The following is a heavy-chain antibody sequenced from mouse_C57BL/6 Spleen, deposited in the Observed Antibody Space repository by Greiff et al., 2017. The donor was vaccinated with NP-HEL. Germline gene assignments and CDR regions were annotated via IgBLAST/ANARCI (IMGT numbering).Heavy chain of an antibody. CDR3: ARLLRSSRNYAMDY. D-gene: IGHD1-1*01. CDR2: IDPNSGGT. V-gene: IGHV1-72*01. CDR1: GYTFTSYW. J-gene: IGHJ4*01. Sequence: VKQSCKASGYTFTSYWMHWVKQRPGRGLEWIGRIDPNSGGTKYNEKFKSKATLTVDKPSSTAYMQLSSLTSEDSAVYYCARLLRSSRNYAMDYWGQGTSVTVSS.